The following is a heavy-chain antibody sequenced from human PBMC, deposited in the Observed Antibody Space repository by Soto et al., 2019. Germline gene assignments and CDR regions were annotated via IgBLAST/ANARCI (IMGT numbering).Heavy chain of an antibody. J-gene: IGHJ6*02. CDR2: IYPGDSDT. CDR3: ATSTTVTSITSGMDV. Sequence: PGESLKISCKGSEYSFSSHWIAWVRQMPGKGLEWMGTIYPGDSDTRYSLSFQGQVTISADKSISTAYLQWSSLKASDTAMYYCATSTTVTSITSGMDVWGQGTTVTVSS. CDR1: EYSFSSHW. D-gene: IGHD4-17*01. V-gene: IGHV5-51*01.